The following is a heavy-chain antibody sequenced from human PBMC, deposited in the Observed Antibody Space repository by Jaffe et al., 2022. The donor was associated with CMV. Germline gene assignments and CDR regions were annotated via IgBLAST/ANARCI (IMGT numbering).Heavy chain of an antibody. CDR1: GGTFSSYA. CDR2: IIPIFGTA. V-gene: IGHV1-69*01. CDR3: ARDRDGVHQPYDAFDI. Sequence: QVQLVQSGAEVKKPGSSVKVSCKASGGTFSSYAISWVRQAPGQGLEWMGGIIPIFGTANYAQKFQGRVTITADESTSTAYMELSSLRSEDTAVYYCARDRDGVHQPYDAFDIWGQGTMVTVSS. D-gene: IGHD4-17*01. J-gene: IGHJ3*02.